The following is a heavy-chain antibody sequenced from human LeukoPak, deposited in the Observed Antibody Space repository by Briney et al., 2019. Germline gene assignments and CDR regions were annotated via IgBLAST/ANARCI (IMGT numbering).Heavy chain of an antibody. CDR3: ARHIRTWELLSNYFDY. D-gene: IGHD1-26*01. Sequence: PSETLSLTCAVYGGSFSSYYWGWIRQPPGKGLEWIGSIYYSGSTYYNPSLKSRVTISVDTSKNQFSLKLSSVTAADTAVYYCARHIRTWELLSNYFDYWGQGTLVTVSS. CDR2: IYYSGST. V-gene: IGHV4-39*01. CDR1: GGSFSSYY. J-gene: IGHJ4*02.